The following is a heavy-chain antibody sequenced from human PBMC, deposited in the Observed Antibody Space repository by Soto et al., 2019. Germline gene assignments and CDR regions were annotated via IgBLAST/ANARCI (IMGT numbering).Heavy chain of an antibody. CDR3: SGAESRDKAYFSLS. V-gene: IGHV3-49*04. D-gene: IGHD1-26*01. J-gene: IGHJ5*02. CDR2: IRNESCQETT. CDR1: GFPFSDYA. Sequence: GGSLRLSCTGSGFPFSDYAINWVRQAPGKGLEWVGVIRNESCQETTEYAAAVKGRFTISSATSNGIAYLQSNSVDNADSADYYNSGAESRDKAYFSLSWGQGTLVTVSS.